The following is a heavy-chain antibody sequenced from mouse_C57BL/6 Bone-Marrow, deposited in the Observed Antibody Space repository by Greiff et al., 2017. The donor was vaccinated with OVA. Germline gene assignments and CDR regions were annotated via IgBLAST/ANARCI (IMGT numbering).Heavy chain of an antibody. CDR3: ARDQIQVSPSLYGNYVYYYAMDY. J-gene: IGHJ4*01. CDR2: IDPSDSYT. D-gene: IGHD2-1*01. Sequence: QVQLQQPGAELVKPGASVKLSCKASGYTFTSYWMQWVKQRPGQGLEWIGEIDPSDSYTNYNQKFKGKATLTVDTSSSTAYMQLSSLTSEDSAVYYCARDQIQVSPSLYGNYVYYYAMDYWGQGTSVTVSS. V-gene: IGHV1-50*01. CDR1: GYTFTSYW.